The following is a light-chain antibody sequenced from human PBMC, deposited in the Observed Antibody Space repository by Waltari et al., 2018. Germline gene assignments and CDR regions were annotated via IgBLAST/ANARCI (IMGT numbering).Light chain of an antibody. CDR2: DVT. V-gene: IGLV2-14*03. CDR1: SSDVGGYNY. J-gene: IGLJ2*01. CDR3: TSYTSTSTLVV. Sequence: QSALTQPASVSGSPGQSITISCSGSSSDVGGYNYVAWYQQHPGKAPKLMIYDVTIRPSGVSNRFSGSKSGYTASLTISVLQADDEADYYCTSYTSTSTLVVFGGGTKLTVL.